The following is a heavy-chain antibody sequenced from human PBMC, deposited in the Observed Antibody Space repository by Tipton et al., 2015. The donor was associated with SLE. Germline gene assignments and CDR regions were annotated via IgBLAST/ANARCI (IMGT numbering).Heavy chain of an antibody. CDR2: IYHSGST. V-gene: IGHV4-38-2*01. CDR1: GYSISSGYY. D-gene: IGHD4-17*01. CDR3: ARGRTVTRYFDL. Sequence: TLSLTCAVSGYSISSGYYWGWIRQPPGKGLEWIGSIYHSGSTYYNPSLKSRVTISVDTSKNQFSLKLSSVTAADTAVYYCARGRTVTRYFDLWGRGTLVTVSS. J-gene: IGHJ2*01.